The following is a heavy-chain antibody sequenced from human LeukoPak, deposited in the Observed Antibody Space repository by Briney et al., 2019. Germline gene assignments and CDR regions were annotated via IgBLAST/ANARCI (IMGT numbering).Heavy chain of an antibody. CDR1: GGSISSYY. CDR3: ARHPGYCSGGSCSYFDY. Sequence: SETLSLTCTASGGSISSYYWSWIRQPAGKGLEWIGRIYTSGSTNYNPSLKSRVTMSVDTSKNQFSLKLSSVTAADTAVYYCARHPGYCSGGSCSYFDYWGQGTLVTVSS. V-gene: IGHV4-4*07. CDR2: IYTSGST. D-gene: IGHD2-15*01. J-gene: IGHJ4*02.